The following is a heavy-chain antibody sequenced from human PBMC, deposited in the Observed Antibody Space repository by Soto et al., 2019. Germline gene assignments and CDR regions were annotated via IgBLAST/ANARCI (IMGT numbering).Heavy chain of an antibody. D-gene: IGHD3-16*01. V-gene: IGHV3-23*01. J-gene: IGHJ5*02. Sequence: EVQLLESGGGLVQPGGSLRLSCAASGFTFSSYAMSWVRQAPGKGLEWVSAISGSGGSTYYADSVKGRFTISRDNSKNQLYRQMNSLRAEDTAVYYWAKGGINWFDPWGQGTRVTVSS. CDR2: ISGSGGST. CDR3: AKGGINWFDP. CDR1: GFTFSSYA.